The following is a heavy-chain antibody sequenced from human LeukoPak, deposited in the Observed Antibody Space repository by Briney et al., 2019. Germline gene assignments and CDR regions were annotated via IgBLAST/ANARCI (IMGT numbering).Heavy chain of an antibody. CDR2: IHYGGNT. V-gene: IGHV4-59*11. D-gene: IGHD3-9*01. CDR3: ARRGPGYPYYFDY. CDR1: GGSISGHY. Sequence: SETLSLTCSVSGGSISGHYWSWIRQPPGKGLEWIGYIHYGGNTDYNPSLQSRVSMLVDTPRNQFSLRLTSVTAADAAVYYCARRGPGYPYYFDYWGQGALVTVSS. J-gene: IGHJ4*02.